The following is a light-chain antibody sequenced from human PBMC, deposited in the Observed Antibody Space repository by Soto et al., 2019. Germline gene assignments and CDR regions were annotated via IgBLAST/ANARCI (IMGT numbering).Light chain of an antibody. CDR1: MRDVGAYNL. CDR2: EVR. J-gene: IGLJ2*01. V-gene: IGLV2-14*01. Sequence: QSVLTQPASVSGSPGQSITISCAGTMRDVGAYNLVSWYQQHPGRAPQLIIYEVRNRPSGISFRFSGSKSGNTASLTISGLQAEDEADYYCSSYTPKGSLIFGGGPKVTVL. CDR3: SSYTPKGSLI.